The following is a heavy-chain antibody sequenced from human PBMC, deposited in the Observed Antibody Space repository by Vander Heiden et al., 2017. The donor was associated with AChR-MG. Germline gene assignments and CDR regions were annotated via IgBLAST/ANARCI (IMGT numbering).Heavy chain of an antibody. V-gene: IGHV1-2*02. Sequence: QVQMVQSGAEVKKPGASVKVSCKTSGYTFTDYYMHWLRQAPGQGFEWMGWINPNRGDTNYAQKFQGRVTMTRDTSTNAAYMELTSLTSDDTAVYYCAGGEGIGYWGQGTLVTVSS. CDR1: GYTFTDYY. J-gene: IGHJ4*02. CDR3: AGGEGIGY. D-gene: IGHD6-13*01. CDR2: INPNRGDT.